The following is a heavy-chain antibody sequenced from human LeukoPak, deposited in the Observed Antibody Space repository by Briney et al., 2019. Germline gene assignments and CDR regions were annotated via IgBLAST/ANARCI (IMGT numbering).Heavy chain of an antibody. Sequence: ASVKVSCNTFGYTFTGYYMHWVRQAPGQGLEWMGWINPNSGGTNYAQKFQGRVTMTRDTSISTAYMELSRLRSDDTAVYYCARGDGYSGYDYAYWGQGTLVTVSS. CDR2: INPNSGGT. V-gene: IGHV1-2*02. D-gene: IGHD5-12*01. J-gene: IGHJ4*02. CDR3: ARGDGYSGYDYAY. CDR1: GYTFTGYY.